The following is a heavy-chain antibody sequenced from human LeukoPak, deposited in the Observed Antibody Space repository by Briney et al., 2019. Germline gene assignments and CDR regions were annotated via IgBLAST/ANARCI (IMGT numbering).Heavy chain of an antibody. Sequence: GGSLRLSCAASGFTVSSNYMSWVRQAPGKGLEWVSVIYSGGSTYYADSVKGRFTISRDNSKNTLYLQMNSLRAEDTAVYYCARRPDYTTPLDYWGQGTLVTVSS. D-gene: IGHD4-11*01. CDR1: GFTVSSNY. V-gene: IGHV3-53*01. CDR2: IYSGGST. CDR3: ARRPDYTTPLDY. J-gene: IGHJ4*02.